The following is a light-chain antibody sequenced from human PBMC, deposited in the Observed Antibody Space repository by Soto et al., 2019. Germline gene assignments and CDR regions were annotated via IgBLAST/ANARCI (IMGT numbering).Light chain of an antibody. Sequence: DIQMTQSPSSLSASVGDRVTITCRASQSISSYLNWYQQKPGKAPKLLIYAASSLQSGVPSRFSGSGSGTDFTLTISSLQPEEFATYYCQQSYSTPPTFGQGTKV. J-gene: IGKJ1*01. V-gene: IGKV1-39*01. CDR3: QQSYSTPPT. CDR1: QSISSY. CDR2: AAS.